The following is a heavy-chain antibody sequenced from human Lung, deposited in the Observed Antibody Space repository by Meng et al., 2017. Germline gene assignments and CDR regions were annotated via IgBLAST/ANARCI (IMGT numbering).Heavy chain of an antibody. V-gene: IGHV4-34*01. CDR2: INHSGST. D-gene: IGHD4-11*01. CDR3: ARGPTTMAHDFDY. J-gene: IGHJ4*02. Sequence: VQLTLRVVGLFQPSGTLSLACVVSGGSFGDYDWSWSRQPTGKGLEWIGEINHSGSTNYNPSLESRATISVDTSQNNLSLKLSSVTAADSAVYYCARGPTTMAHDFDYWGQGTLVTVSS. CDR1: GGSFGDYD.